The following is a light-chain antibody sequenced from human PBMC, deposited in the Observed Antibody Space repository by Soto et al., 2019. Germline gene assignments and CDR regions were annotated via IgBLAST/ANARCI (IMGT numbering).Light chain of an antibody. Sequence: MTQSPSSLSASVGDRVTLTCRATQSISKYLNWYQQKPGKAPNLLIYSTSTLQSGVPSRFSGSGSGTDFTLTINSLQPEDFATYYCQQAYDIPRTFGQGTKVDIK. J-gene: IGKJ1*01. V-gene: IGKV1-39*01. CDR3: QQAYDIPRT. CDR1: QSISKY. CDR2: STS.